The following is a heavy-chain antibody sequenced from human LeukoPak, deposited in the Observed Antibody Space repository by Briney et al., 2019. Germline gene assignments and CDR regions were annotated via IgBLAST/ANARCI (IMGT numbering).Heavy chain of an antibody. CDR2: ISSSGTTI. D-gene: IGHD3-22*01. V-gene: IGHV3-11*01. J-gene: IGHJ4*02. Sequence: GSLRLSCAASGFTFSDYYMSWIRQAPGKGLEWVSYISSSGTTIYYADSVKGRFTISRDNAKKSMYLQMNSLRAEDTAVYYCARGRYYDSSGIAMTPFDYWGQGTLVTVSS. CDR3: ARGRYYDSSGIAMTPFDY. CDR1: GFTFSDYY.